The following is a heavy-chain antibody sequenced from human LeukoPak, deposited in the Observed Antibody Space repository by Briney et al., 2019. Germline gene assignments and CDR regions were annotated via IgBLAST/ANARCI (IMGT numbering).Heavy chain of an antibody. CDR2: ISYDGSNK. CDR3: ARDGIGELLGPYDY. CDR1: GFTFSSYA. J-gene: IGHJ4*02. D-gene: IGHD3-10*01. Sequence: PGRSLRLSCAASGFTFSSYAMHWVRRAPGKGLEWVAVISYDGSNKYYADSVKGRFTISRDNSKNTLYLQMNSLRAEDTAVYYCARDGIGELLGPYDYWGQGTLVTVSS. V-gene: IGHV3-30*04.